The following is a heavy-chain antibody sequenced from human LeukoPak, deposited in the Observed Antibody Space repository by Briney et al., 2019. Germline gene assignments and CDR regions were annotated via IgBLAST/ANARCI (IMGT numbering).Heavy chain of an antibody. CDR2: VNPNSGNT. V-gene: IGHV1-8*01. Sequence: ASVKVSCKASGYTFTSYDINWVRQATGQGLEWMGWVNPNSGNTGYAQKFQGRVTMTRNTSISTAYMELSSLRSEDTAVYYCARGSVPPEAAAGTEFDYWGQGTLSPSPQ. CDR1: GYTFTSYD. CDR3: ARGSVPPEAAAGTEFDY. D-gene: IGHD6-13*01. J-gene: IGHJ4*02.